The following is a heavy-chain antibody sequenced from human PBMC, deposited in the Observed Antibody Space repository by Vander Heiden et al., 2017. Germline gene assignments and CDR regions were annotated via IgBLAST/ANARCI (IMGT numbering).Heavy chain of an antibody. Sequence: QVQLVESGGGVVQPGRSLRLSCAASRFTFSSYGMHWVRQAPGKGLEWVAVISYDGSNKDEADAVKGRFTISRDNSKKTRYLKMKRMRAEYTAVYYYAKPPAGYYYFDYWGQGTMVTVYS. CDR2: ISYDGSNK. J-gene: IGHJ4*02. V-gene: IGHV3-30*18. D-gene: IGHD3-22*01. CDR3: AKPPAGYYYFDY. CDR1: RFTFSSYG.